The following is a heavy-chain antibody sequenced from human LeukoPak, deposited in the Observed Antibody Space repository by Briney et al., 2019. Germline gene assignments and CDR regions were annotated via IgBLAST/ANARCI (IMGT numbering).Heavy chain of an antibody. CDR3: ARVKNDYDFWSGYYPCGMDV. V-gene: IGHV1-2*02. Sequence: ASVKVSCKASGYTFTGYYMHWVRQAPGQGLEWMGWINPNSGGTNYAQKFQGRVTMTRNTSISTAYMELSSLRSEDTAVYYCARVKNDYDFWSGYYPCGMDVWGQGTTVTVSS. CDR1: GYTFTGYY. J-gene: IGHJ6*02. D-gene: IGHD3-3*01. CDR2: INPNSGGT.